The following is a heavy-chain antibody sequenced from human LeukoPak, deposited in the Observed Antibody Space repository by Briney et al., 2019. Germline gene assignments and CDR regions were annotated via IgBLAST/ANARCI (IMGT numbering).Heavy chain of an antibody. CDR3: AGQPFGWGSWSAFDI. V-gene: IGHV4-39*01. Sequence: SETLSLTCTVSGGSISSSSYYWGWIRQAPGKGLEWIGSIYYSGSTYYNPSLRSRVTISVDSSKNQFSLKLTSLTDADTAVYYCAGQPFGWGSWSAFDIWGQGTMVTVSS. CDR2: IYYSGST. D-gene: IGHD3-10*01. CDR1: GGSISSSSYY. J-gene: IGHJ3*02.